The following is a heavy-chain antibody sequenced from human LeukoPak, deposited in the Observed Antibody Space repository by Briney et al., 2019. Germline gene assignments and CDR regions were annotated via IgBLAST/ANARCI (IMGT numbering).Heavy chain of an antibody. CDR2: IYYSGST. V-gene: IGHV4-39*07. D-gene: IGHD3-10*01. J-gene: IGHJ4*02. CDR3: ARDFRAGYYGSGSYSPSDY. Sequence: KGSETLSLTCTVSGGSISSSSYYWGWIRQPPGKGLEWIGSIYYSGSTYYNPSLKSRVTISVDTSKNQFSLKLSSVTAADTAVYYCARDFRAGYYGSGSYSPSDYWGQGTLVTVSS. CDR1: GGSISSSSYY.